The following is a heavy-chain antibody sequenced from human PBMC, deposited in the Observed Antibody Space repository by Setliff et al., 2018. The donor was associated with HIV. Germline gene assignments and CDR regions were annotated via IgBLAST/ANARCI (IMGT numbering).Heavy chain of an antibody. J-gene: IGHJ3*02. Sequence: ASVKVSCKVSGYTRTELSMPWVRQAPGKGLEGMGGVDPEDGETIYAQKFQARVTMTEETSTYTAYMELSSLRSEDTAVYYCATDRVLGYCSSTSCSNAFDIWGQGTMVTVSS. V-gene: IGHV1-24*01. CDR3: ATDRVLGYCSSTSCSNAFDI. CDR2: VDPEDGET. CDR1: GYTRTELS. D-gene: IGHD2-2*01.